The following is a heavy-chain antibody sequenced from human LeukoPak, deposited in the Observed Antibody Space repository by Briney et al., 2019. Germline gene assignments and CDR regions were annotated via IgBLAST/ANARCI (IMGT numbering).Heavy chain of an antibody. CDR3: AKDESGWDYFDY. CDR2: ISGSGGST. J-gene: IGHJ4*02. V-gene: IGHV3-23*01. D-gene: IGHD6-19*01. Sequence: PGGSLRLSCAASGFTFSSYAMSWVRQAPGKGLEWVSAISGSGGSTYYADSVKGRFTIPRDNSKNTLYLQMNSLRAEDTAVYYCAKDESGWDYFDYWGQGTLVTVSS. CDR1: GFTFSSYA.